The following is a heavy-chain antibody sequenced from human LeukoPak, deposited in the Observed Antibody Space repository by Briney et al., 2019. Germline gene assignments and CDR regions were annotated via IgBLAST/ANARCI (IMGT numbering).Heavy chain of an antibody. J-gene: IGHJ4*02. D-gene: IGHD5-12*01. CDR3: AGPRGYSGYDLGFDY. CDR2: ISYDGSNK. V-gene: IGHV3-30*04. Sequence: GGSLRLSCAASGFTFSSYAMHWVRQAPGKGLEWVAVISYDGSNKYYADSVKGRFTISRDNSKNTLYLQMNSLRAEDTAVYYCAGPRGYSGYDLGFDYWGQGTLVTVSS. CDR1: GFTFSSYA.